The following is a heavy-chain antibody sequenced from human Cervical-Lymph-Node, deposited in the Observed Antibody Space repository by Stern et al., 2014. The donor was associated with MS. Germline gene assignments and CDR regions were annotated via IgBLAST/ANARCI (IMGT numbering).Heavy chain of an antibody. Sequence: VQLVESGPGLVKPSETLSLTCTVSGGSISSSSYYWGWIRQPPGKGLEWIGSIYYSGSTYYNPPLKSRVTIPLDPPKTQFPRRLSSVTAADTAVYYCARQHYYLRLGEDYWWFDPWGQGTLVTVSS. D-gene: IGHD3-16*01. CDR2: IYYSGST. CDR3: ARQHYYLRLGEDYWWFDP. J-gene: IGHJ5*02. CDR1: GGSISSSSYY. V-gene: IGHV4-39*01.